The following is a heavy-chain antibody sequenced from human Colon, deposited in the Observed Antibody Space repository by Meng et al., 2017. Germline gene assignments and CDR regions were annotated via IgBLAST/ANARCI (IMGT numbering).Heavy chain of an antibody. J-gene: IGHJ4*02. V-gene: IGHV1-3*01. CDR3: ARDLYGSGRFDY. D-gene: IGHD3-10*01. CDR1: GFTFTTYA. Sequence: QVHLVQVETEVKKPGASVKLSCKTSGFTFTTYAIQWVRQAPGQRPQWLGWISVGNGNTKYSQHFQDRVIITRDTSASTAYMELSSLKSEDTAVYYCARDLYGSGRFDYWGQGTLVTVSS. CDR2: ISVGNGNT.